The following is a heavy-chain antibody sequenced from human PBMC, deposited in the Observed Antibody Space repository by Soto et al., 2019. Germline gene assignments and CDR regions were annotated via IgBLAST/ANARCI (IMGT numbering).Heavy chain of an antibody. D-gene: IGHD2-2*01. CDR2: IYPGDSDT. CDR3: ARSRPSHCSSTSCYRGYYYYYGMDV. CDR1: GYSFTSYW. Sequence: PGESLKIACNGSGYSFTSYWIGWVRQMPGKGLEWTGIIYPGDSDTRYSPSFQGQVTISADKSISTAYLQWSSLKASDTAMYYCARSRPSHCSSTSCYRGYYYYYGMDVWGQGTTVTVSS. V-gene: IGHV5-51*01. J-gene: IGHJ6*02.